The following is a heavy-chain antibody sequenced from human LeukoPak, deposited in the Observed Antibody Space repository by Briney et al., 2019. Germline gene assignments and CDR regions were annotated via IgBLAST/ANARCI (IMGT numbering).Heavy chain of an antibody. J-gene: IGHJ1*01. Sequence: PGGSLRLSCVVSGFTFSRYYMGWVRQSPGKGLEWVAMTASDGGDRNYVDSVKGRFTIYRDNSKNTLYLQMNSLAAEGTAVYYCAFLIREPQHWGQGTLVTVSS. V-gene: IGHV3-7*01. CDR3: AFLIREPQH. D-gene: IGHD1-26*01. CDR1: GFTFSRYY. CDR2: TASDGGDR.